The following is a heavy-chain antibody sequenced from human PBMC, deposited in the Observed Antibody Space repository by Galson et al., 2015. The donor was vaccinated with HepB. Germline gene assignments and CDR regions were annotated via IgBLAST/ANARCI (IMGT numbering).Heavy chain of an antibody. V-gene: IGHV1-18*04. D-gene: IGHD2/OR15-2a*01. CDR1: GYTLTSYD. Sequence: SVKVSCKASGYTLTSYDITWVRQAPGQGLEWMGWITPYNGNTKYEQRFQGRFTMTTDRSTNTAYMELRSLGSDDTAVYYCAIDGKREYYYGTDVWGQGTTVIVSS. J-gene: IGHJ6*02. CDR2: ITPYNGNT. CDR3: AIDGKREYYYGTDV.